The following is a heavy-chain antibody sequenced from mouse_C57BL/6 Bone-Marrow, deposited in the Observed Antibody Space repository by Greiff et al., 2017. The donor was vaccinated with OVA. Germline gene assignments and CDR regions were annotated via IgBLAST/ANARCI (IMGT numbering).Heavy chain of an antibody. V-gene: IGHV1-55*01. D-gene: IGHD1-1*01. CDR3: ARGGFMTTVVATPWYFDV. Sequence: QVQLQQPGAELVKPGASVKLSCKASGYTFTSYWITWVQQRPGQGLEWIGDIYPGSGSTNYNEKFKSKATLTVDTSSSTAYMQLSSLTSEDSAVYYCARGGFMTTVVATPWYFDVWGTGTTVTVSS. CDR1: GYTFTSYW. CDR2: IYPGSGST. J-gene: IGHJ1*03.